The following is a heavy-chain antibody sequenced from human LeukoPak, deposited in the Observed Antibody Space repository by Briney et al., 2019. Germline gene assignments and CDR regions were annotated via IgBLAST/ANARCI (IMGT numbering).Heavy chain of an antibody. CDR2: IKQDGSEK. CDR1: GFTFSSYW. V-gene: IGHV3-7*01. Sequence: PGGSLRLSCAASGFTFSSYWMSWVRQAPGKGLEWVANIKQDGSEKYYVDSVKGRFTISRDNAKNSLYLQMNSLRAEDTAVYYCARDGPVLRYPYYYYGMDVWSQGTTVTVSS. CDR3: ARDGPVLRYPYYYYGMDV. D-gene: IGHD3-9*01. J-gene: IGHJ6*02.